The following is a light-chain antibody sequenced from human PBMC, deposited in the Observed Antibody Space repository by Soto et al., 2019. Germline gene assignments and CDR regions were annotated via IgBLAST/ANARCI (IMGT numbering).Light chain of an antibody. CDR3: QQSFTTPRT. CDR1: QRIGSN. J-gene: IGKJ1*01. Sequence: DIQMTQSPSSLSASVGDRVTITCRASQRIGSNLKWYQQKPGRAPNLLIYAASTLQSGVPSRFSGSGSGTDFALTISSLQPEDFATYYCQQSFTTPRTFGQGTKVEIK. V-gene: IGKV1-39*01. CDR2: AAS.